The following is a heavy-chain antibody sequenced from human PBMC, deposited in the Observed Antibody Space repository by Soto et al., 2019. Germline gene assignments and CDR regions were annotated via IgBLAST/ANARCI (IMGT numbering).Heavy chain of an antibody. CDR1: GGSISSYY. J-gene: IGHJ5*02. D-gene: IGHD3-10*01. CDR2: IYYSGST. Sequence: SETLSLTCTVSGGSISSYYWSWIRQPPGKGLEWIGYIYYSGSTNYNPSLKSRVTISVDTSKNQFSLKLSSVTAADTAVYYCARARENPPNWFDPWGQGTLVTVS. CDR3: ARARENPPNWFDP. V-gene: IGHV4-59*01.